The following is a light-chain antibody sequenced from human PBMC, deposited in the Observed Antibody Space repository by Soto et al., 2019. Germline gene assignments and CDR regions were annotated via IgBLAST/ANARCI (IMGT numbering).Light chain of an antibody. V-gene: IGKV3-15*01. CDR1: QSVSSN. Sequence: EIVMTQSPATLSVSPGERATLSCRASQSVSSNLAWYQQKPGQAPRLLIYCASTRATGIPARFSGSGSRTEFTLTISSLQSEDFAVYYCQQYNNWPPYPFGQGTKLEIK. J-gene: IGKJ2*01. CDR3: QQYNNWPPYP. CDR2: CAS.